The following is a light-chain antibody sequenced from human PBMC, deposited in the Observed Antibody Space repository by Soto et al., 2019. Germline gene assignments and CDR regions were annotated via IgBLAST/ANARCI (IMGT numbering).Light chain of an antibody. CDR2: EVS. Sequence: QSVLTQPASVSGSPGQSITISCTGSSSDIGDYDYVSWYQQHPGKAPKVLISEVSNRPSGVSNRFSGSKSGNTASLTISGLQAEDEADYYCAAWDDSLNGPVFGGGTKVTVL. CDR3: AAWDDSLNGPV. CDR1: SSDIGDYDY. J-gene: IGLJ2*01. V-gene: IGLV2-14*01.